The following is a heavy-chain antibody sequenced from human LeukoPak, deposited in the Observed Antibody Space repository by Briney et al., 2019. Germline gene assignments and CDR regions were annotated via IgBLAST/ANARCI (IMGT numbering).Heavy chain of an antibody. V-gene: IGHV3-48*01. J-gene: IGHJ4*02. CDR3: ARVLITDCSVGICYTTNSAVQY. D-gene: IGHD2-15*01. Sequence: GGSLRLSCGDSGFTFSTHNMTWVRQAPGKGLEWISYISSRGSTMFYADSVKGRFTISRDNAKNSLFLQMNSLRAEDTAVYYCARVLITDCSVGICYTTNSAVQYWVQGILVTVSS. CDR1: GFTFSTHN. CDR2: ISSRGSTM.